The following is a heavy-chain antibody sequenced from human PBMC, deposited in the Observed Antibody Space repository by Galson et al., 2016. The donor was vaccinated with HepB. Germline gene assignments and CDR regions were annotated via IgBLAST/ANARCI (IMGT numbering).Heavy chain of an antibody. D-gene: IGHD3-10*01. J-gene: IGHJ3*02. CDR2: IYHIGNT. V-gene: IGHV4-59*12. CDR1: GASIRRYY. Sequence: LTCTVSGASIRRYYWSRIRQSPGKGLEWIGYIYHIGNTDYNPSLESRVTISLDTSKSLFSLILRSVTAADTAVYYCATITFAHGFDIWGQGTAVTVSS. CDR3: ATITFAHGFDI.